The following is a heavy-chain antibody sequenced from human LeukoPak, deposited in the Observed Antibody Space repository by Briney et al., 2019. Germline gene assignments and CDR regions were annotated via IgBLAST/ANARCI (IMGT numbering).Heavy chain of an antibody. D-gene: IGHD1-1*01. CDR1: GFTFSNYA. CDR2: ISNSGHST. Sequence: GGSLRLSCAASGFTFSNYAMSWVRQAPGKGLEWVSSISNSGHSTYYADPAKGRFTISRDNSKNTLYLQMNSLRAEDTAVYYCAKLDWNDVLYAFDIWGQGTMVTVSS. J-gene: IGHJ3*02. V-gene: IGHV3-23*01. CDR3: AKLDWNDVLYAFDI.